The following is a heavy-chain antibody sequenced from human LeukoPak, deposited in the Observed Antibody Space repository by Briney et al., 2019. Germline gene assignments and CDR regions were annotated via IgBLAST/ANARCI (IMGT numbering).Heavy chain of an antibody. CDR2: ISYDGSSK. V-gene: IGHV3-30-3*01. Sequence: GRSLRLSCAASGFTFSSYAMHWVRQAPGKGLEWVAVISYDGSSKYYADSVKGRFTISRDNSKNTLYLQMNSLRAEDTAVYYCARAWIQLWSDPDYWGQGTLVTVSS. CDR1: GFTFSSYA. D-gene: IGHD5-18*01. CDR3: ARAWIQLWSDPDY. J-gene: IGHJ4*02.